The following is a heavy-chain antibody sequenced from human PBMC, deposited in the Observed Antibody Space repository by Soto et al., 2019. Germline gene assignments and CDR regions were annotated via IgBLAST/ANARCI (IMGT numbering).Heavy chain of an antibody. J-gene: IGHJ4*02. Sequence: SETLSLTCTVSGGSISSYYWSWIRQPPGKGLEWIGYIYYSGSTNYNPSLKSRVTISVDTSKNQFSLKLSSVTAADTAVYYCASGSRLFDYWGQGTLVTVSS. D-gene: IGHD1-26*01. CDR3: ASGSRLFDY. CDR2: IYYSGST. CDR1: GGSISSYY. V-gene: IGHV4-59*01.